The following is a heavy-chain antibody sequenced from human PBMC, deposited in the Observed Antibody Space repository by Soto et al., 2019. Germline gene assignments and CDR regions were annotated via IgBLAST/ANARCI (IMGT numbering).Heavy chain of an antibody. J-gene: IGHJ4*02. Sequence: QVQLVQSGAEVKKPGASVKVSCKTSGYTFTNFSLSWVRQAPGQGLEWMGWISAYNGNTNYAQNFQGRVTMTTDTSTSTAYMEVRSLGSDDTAVYYCARGGTPIDCWGQGTLVTVSS. D-gene: IGHD3-16*01. CDR2: ISAYNGNT. CDR3: ARGGTPIDC. V-gene: IGHV1-18*01. CDR1: GYTFTNFS.